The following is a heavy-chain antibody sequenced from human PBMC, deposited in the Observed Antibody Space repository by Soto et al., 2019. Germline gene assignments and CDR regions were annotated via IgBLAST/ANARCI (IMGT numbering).Heavy chain of an antibody. V-gene: IGHV1-2*04. Sequence: ASVKVSCKASGYTFTGYYMHWVRQAPGQGLEWMGWINPNSGGTNYAQKFQGWVTMTRDTSISTACMELSRLRSDDTAVYYCARATAGHYYYYGMDVWGQGTTVTVSS. J-gene: IGHJ6*02. D-gene: IGHD6-19*01. CDR3: ARATAGHYYYYGMDV. CDR2: INPNSGGT. CDR1: GYTFTGYY.